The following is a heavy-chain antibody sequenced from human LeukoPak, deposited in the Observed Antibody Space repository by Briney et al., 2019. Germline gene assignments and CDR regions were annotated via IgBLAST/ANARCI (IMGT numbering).Heavy chain of an antibody. CDR1: GGSISSSSYY. J-gene: IGHJ2*01. V-gene: IGHV4-39*07. Sequence: SETLSLTCTVSGGSISSSSYYWGWIRQPPGKGLEWIGSIYYSGSTYYNPSLKSRVTISVDTSKNQFSLKLSSVTAADTAVYYCASSSEGYGFWYFDLWGRGTLVTVSS. CDR2: IYYSGST. CDR3: ASSSEGYGFWYFDL. D-gene: IGHD5-12*01.